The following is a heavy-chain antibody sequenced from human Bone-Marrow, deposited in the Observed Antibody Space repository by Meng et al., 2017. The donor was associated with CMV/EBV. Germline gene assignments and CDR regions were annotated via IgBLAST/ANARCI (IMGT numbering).Heavy chain of an antibody. V-gene: IGHV3-30*02. CDR3: VLSSSGYYTPFDY. J-gene: IGHJ4*02. CDR1: GFTFSSYG. Sequence: GESLKISCAASGFTFSSYGMHWVRQAPGKGLEWVAFIRYDGSNKYYADSVKGRFTISRDNSKNTLYLQMNSLRAEDTAVYYSVLSSSGYYTPFDYWGQGTLVNVAS. D-gene: IGHD3-22*01. CDR2: IRYDGSNK.